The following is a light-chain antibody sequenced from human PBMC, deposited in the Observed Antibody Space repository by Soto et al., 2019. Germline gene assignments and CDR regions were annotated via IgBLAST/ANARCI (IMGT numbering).Light chain of an antibody. CDR1: KTVDTF. V-gene: IGKV3-11*01. CDR2: DAS. J-gene: IGKJ4*01. Sequence: EIVLTQSPATLSLSPGDRATLSCRASKTVDTFLAWYQHKAGQAPRLLIYDASKRATGIPARFSGSGSGTDFTLTINSLEPEDFAVYYCQQRGNWPLTFGGGTKVEIK. CDR3: QQRGNWPLT.